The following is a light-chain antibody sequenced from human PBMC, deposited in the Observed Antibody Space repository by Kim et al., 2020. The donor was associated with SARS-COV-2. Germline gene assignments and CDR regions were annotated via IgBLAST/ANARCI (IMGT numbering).Light chain of an antibody. Sequence: QSITISCTGTSSDVVSYNLVSWYQQHPGKAPRVMIFEVSKWPSGVSNRFSGSKSGNTAYLTISGLQAEDEADYYCCSYAGSSTFWVFGGGTKVTVL. CDR3: CSYAGSSTFWV. CDR1: SSDVVSYNL. V-gene: IGLV2-23*02. J-gene: IGLJ3*02. CDR2: EVS.